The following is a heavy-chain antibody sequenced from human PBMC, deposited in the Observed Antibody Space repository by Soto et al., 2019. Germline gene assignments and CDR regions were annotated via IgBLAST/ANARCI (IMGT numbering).Heavy chain of an antibody. V-gene: IGHV4-39*02. CDR1: GASIKSRNYF. J-gene: IGHJ4*02. CDR3: GRLAEAATGHTDFDF. CDR2: IHSSGGT. Sequence: SETLSLTCTVSGASIKSRNYFWGWIRQPPGKGLEFVGSIHSSGGTYYNPSLKSRVTVSVDLSNSHFSLSLKSLTATDTAVYYCGRLAEAATGHTDFDFWGQGTLVTFSS. D-gene: IGHD2-15*01.